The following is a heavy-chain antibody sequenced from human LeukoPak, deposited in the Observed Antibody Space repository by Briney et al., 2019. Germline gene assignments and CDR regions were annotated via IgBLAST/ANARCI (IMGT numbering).Heavy chain of an antibody. CDR2: ISAYNGNT. J-gene: IGHJ5*02. CDR1: GYTFTSYG. V-gene: IGHV1-18*01. D-gene: IGHD4-23*01. CDR3: ARDNSVEDTAWWFDP. Sequence: GPVKVSCKASGYTFTSYGISWVRQAPGQGLEWMGWISAYNGNTNYAQKLQGRVTMTTDTSTSTAYMELSSLRSEDTAVYYCARDNSVEDTAWWFDPWGQGTLVTVSS.